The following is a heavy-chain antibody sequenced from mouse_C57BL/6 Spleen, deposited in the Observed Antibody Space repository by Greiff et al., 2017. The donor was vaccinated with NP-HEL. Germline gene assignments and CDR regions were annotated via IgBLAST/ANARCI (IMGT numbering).Heavy chain of an antibody. CDR3: ARRGSQLTGTRETIAMDY. CDR1: GYTFTSYW. V-gene: IGHV1-59*01. J-gene: IGHJ4*01. Sequence: QVQLQQPGAELVRPGTSVKLSCKASGYTFTSYWMHWVKQRPGQGLEWIGVIDPSDSYTNYNQKFKGKATLTVDTSSSTAYMQLSSLTSEDSAVYYCARRGSQLTGTRETIAMDYWGQGTSVTVSS. CDR2: IDPSDSYT. D-gene: IGHD4-1*01.